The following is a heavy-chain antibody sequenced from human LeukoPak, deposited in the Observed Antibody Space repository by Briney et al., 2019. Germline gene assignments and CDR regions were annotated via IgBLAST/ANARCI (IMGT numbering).Heavy chain of an antibody. CDR3: ATDVVVVPAAIRRYYGMDV. CDR2: FDPEDGET. D-gene: IGHD2-2*02. CDR1: GYTLTELS. J-gene: IGHJ6*02. Sequence: GASVKVSCKVSGYTLTELSMHWVRQAPGKGLEWMGGFDPEDGETIYAQKLQGRVTMTEDTSTDTAYMELSSLRSEDTAVYYCATDVVVVPAAIRRYYGMDVWGQGTTVTVSS. V-gene: IGHV1-24*01.